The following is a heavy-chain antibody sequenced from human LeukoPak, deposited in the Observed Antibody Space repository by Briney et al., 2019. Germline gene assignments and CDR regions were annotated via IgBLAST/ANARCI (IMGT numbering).Heavy chain of an antibody. J-gene: IGHJ5*02. Sequence: PGGSLRLSCAASGLTFSSYDMHWVRQAPGKGLEWVAFIRYDGSHKYYADSVKGRFTISRDNSKNTLYLQMNSLRAEDTAVYYCAKDGRTYDYDSGYSRFDPWGQGTLVTVSS. V-gene: IGHV3-30*02. CDR2: IRYDGSHK. CDR1: GLTFSSYD. D-gene: IGHD3-10*01. CDR3: AKDGRTYDYDSGYSRFDP.